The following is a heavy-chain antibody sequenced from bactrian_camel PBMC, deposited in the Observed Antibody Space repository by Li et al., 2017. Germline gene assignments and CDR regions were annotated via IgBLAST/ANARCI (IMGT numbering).Heavy chain of an antibody. CDR3: AADPTCTGTYPEGY. J-gene: IGHJ4*01. Sequence: HVQLVESGGGSVQTEGSLRLSCAASGYTYSTYCMGWFRQAPGKEREGIATIYTGGGSTYYADSVKGRFGISKDNAKIILYLQMTNLKPGDTGRYYCAADPTCTGTYPEGYWGQGTQVTVSS. CDR2: IYTGGGST. D-gene: IGHD2*01. V-gene: IGHV3S1*01. CDR1: GYTYSTYC.